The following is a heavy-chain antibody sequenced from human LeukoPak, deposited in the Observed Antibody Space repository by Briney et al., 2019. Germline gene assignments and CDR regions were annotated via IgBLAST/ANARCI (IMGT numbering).Heavy chain of an antibody. J-gene: IGHJ4*02. CDR2: INPNSGGT. CDR1: GYTFTGYY. V-gene: IGHV1-2*02. Sequence: ASVKVSCKASGYTFTGYYMHWVRQAPGQGLEWMGWINPNSGGTNYAQEFQGRVTMTRDTSISTAYMELSRLRSDDTAVYYCARPRYCSGGSCYSYYFDYWGQGTLVTVSS. D-gene: IGHD2-15*01. CDR3: ARPRYCSGGSCYSYYFDY.